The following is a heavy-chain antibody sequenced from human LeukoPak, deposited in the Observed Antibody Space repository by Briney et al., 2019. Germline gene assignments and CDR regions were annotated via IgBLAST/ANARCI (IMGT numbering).Heavy chain of an antibody. D-gene: IGHD6-13*01. J-gene: IGHJ6*02. CDR2: IWYDGSNK. CDR1: GFTFSSYG. V-gene: IGHV3-33*01. CDR3: ARAAAAGRIYYYYYGMDV. Sequence: PGGSLRLSCAASGFTFSSYGMHWVRQAPGKGLEWVAVIWYDGSNKYYADSVKGRSTISRDNSKNTLYLQMNSLRAEDTAVYYCARAAAAGRIYYYYYGMDVWGQGTTATVSS.